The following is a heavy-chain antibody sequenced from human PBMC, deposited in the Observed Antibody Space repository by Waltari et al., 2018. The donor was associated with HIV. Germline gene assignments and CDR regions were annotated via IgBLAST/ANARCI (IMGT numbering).Heavy chain of an antibody. J-gene: IGHJ4*02. CDR1: GGSISSSSYY. D-gene: IGHD3-16*01. V-gene: IGHV4-39*02. CDR2: FYYSGST. Sequence: QLQLQESGPGLVKPSETLSLTCTVSGGSISSSSYYWGWIRQPPGRGLEWIGSFYYSGSTYYTPSLKSRVTISVDTSKNQFSLKLSSVTAADTAVYYCARDGFIHWRQGTIYYFDYWGQGTLVTVSS. CDR3: ARDGFIHWRQGTIYYFDY.